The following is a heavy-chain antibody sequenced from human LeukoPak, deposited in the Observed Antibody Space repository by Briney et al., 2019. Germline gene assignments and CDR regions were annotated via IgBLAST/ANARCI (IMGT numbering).Heavy chain of an antibody. D-gene: IGHD3-22*01. CDR1: GFTFSSYA. CDR3: ASHKRYYYDSSGLTPSFDI. Sequence: GGSLRLSCAASGFTFSSYAMSWVRQAPGKGLEWVSAISGSGGSTYYADSVKGRFTISRDNSKNTLYLQMNSLRAEDTAVYYCASHKRYYYDSSGLTPSFDIWGQGTMVTVSS. V-gene: IGHV3-23*01. CDR2: ISGSGGST. J-gene: IGHJ3*02.